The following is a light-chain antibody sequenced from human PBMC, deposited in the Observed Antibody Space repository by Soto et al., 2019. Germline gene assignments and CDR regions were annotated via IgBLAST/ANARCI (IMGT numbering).Light chain of an antibody. Sequence: DIQMTQSPSTLSASVGERVTITCRASQSISTWLAWYQQKPGKAPKLLIYVASTLESGVPSRFSGSASGTEFTLTISSLQPDDFATYYCQQHNSYPATFGQGTKVEIK. CDR1: QSISTW. V-gene: IGKV1-5*03. CDR2: VAS. J-gene: IGKJ1*01. CDR3: QQHNSYPAT.